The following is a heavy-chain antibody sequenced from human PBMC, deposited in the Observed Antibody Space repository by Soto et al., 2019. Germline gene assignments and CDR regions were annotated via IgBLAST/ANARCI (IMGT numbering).Heavy chain of an antibody. CDR3: ASGSYGSGSSDY. D-gene: IGHD3-10*01. CDR1: GFTFSSYA. CDR2: ISSNGGST. V-gene: IGHV3-64*01. Sequence: AGGSLRLSCAASGFTFSSYAMHWVRQAPGKGLEYVSAISSNGGSTYYANSVKGRVTITADKSTSTAYMELSSLRSEDTAVYYCASGSYGSGSSDYWGQGTLVTVSS. J-gene: IGHJ4*02.